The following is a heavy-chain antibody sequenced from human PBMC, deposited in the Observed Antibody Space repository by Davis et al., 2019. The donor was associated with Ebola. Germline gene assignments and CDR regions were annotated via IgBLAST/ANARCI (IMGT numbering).Heavy chain of an antibody. CDR2: VHHSGAT. Sequence: MPGGSLRLSCTVSGGSISSYYWSWIRQPPVKGLEWIGYVHHSGATHYNPSLESRVTISIDTSKSHFSLKLSSLTAADTAVYYCARAGDYVVGWFDPWGQGTQVTVSS. D-gene: IGHD4-17*01. CDR1: GGSISSYY. CDR3: ARAGDYVVGWFDP. J-gene: IGHJ5*02. V-gene: IGHV4-59*01.